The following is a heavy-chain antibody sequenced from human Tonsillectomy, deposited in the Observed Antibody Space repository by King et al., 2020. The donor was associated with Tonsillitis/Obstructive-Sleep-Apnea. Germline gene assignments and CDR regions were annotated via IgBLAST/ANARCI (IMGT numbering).Heavy chain of an antibody. CDR3: ARAFYSGSYYFDY. J-gene: IGHJ4*02. CDR2: IWFDGGNK. D-gene: IGHD1-26*01. V-gene: IGHV3-33*01. CDR1: GFTFSSYD. Sequence: VQLVESGGDVVQPGRSLRLSCAASGFTFSSYDMHWVRQAPGKGLEWVALIWFDGGNKFYTDSVKGRFTISRDNSKNTLYLQMNSLRAEDTAVYYCARAFYSGSYYFDYWGQGTLVTVSS.